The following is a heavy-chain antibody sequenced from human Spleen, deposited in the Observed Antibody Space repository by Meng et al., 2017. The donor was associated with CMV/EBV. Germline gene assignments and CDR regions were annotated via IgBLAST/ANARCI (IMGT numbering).Heavy chain of an antibody. CDR1: GYNFTGYY. J-gene: IGHJ4*02. V-gene: IGHV1-18*04. CDR2: ISTSNGNT. Sequence: ASVKVSCKASGYNFTGYYMHWVRQAPGQGLEWMGWISTSNGNTNYAQNLQGRVTITTDTSTSTTYMELRSLRSDDTAVYYCARDRGSYLAYLDYWGQGTLVTVSS. CDR3: ARDRGSYLAYLDY. D-gene: IGHD1-26*01.